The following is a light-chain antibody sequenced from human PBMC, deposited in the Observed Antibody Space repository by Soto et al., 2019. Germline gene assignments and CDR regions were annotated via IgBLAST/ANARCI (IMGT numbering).Light chain of an antibody. V-gene: IGLV2-11*01. CDR2: DVT. Sequence: QSALTRPRSVSGSPGQSVTISCTGISNNYVSWYQQHPGKVPKVIVYDVTLRPSGVSDRFSGSRSGNTASLAISGLRAEDEADYYCCSYSGTYTEVVFGAGTQLTVL. J-gene: IGLJ2*01. CDR3: CSYSGTYTEVV. CDR1: SNNY.